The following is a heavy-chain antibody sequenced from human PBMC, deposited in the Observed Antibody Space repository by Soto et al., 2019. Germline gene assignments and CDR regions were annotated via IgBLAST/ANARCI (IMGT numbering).Heavy chain of an antibody. V-gene: IGHV1-69*04. CDR3: ARDAVVPAAREPPRPYYYYYMDV. J-gene: IGHJ6*03. Sequence: ASVKVSCKASGGTFSSYTISWVRQAPGQGLEWMGRIIPILGIANYAQKFQGRVTITADKSTSTAYMELSSLRSEDTAVYYCARDAVVPAAREPPRPYYYYYMDVWGKGTTVTVSS. CDR2: IIPILGIA. CDR1: GGTFSSYT. D-gene: IGHD2-2*01.